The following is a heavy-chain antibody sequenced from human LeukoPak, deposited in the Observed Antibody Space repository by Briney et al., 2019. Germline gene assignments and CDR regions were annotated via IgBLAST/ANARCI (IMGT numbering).Heavy chain of an antibody. D-gene: IGHD2-15*01. V-gene: IGHV3-33*08. CDR1: GFTFSSYA. CDR3: ARVTMVAGAPYNWFVP. CDR2: IWSDGSNK. J-gene: IGHJ5*02. Sequence: PGGSLRLSCAASGFTFSSYAMSWVRQAPGKGLEWVAVIWSDGSNKHYADSARGRFTISRDNSKNTLYLQMNSLRAEDTAVYYCARVTMVAGAPYNWFVPWGQGTLVTVSS.